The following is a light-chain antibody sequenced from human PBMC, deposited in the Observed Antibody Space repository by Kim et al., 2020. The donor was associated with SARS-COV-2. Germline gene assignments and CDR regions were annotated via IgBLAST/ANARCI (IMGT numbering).Light chain of an antibody. CDR1: KLGDKY. CDR3: QAWDSSNVV. V-gene: IGLV3-1*01. J-gene: IGLJ2*01. CDR2: QDS. Sequence: VSPGQTASITCYGDKLGDKYACWYQQKPGQSPVLVIYQDSKRPSGIPERFSGSNSGNTATLTISGTQAMDEADYYCQAWDSSNVVFGGGTQLTVL.